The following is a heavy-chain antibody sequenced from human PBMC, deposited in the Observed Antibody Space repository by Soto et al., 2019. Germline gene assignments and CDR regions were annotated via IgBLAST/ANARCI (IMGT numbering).Heavy chain of an antibody. CDR1: GGSSTSYY. CDR2: IYYSGST. D-gene: IGHD6-13*01. V-gene: IGHV4-59*01. Sequence: QVQLQESGPGLVKPSETLSLTCTVSGGSSTSYYWSWIRQPPGKGLEWIGYIYYSGSTNYNPSLKSRVTISVDTSNNQFSLKLSSVTAADTAVYYCARAGSWHSPLDYWGQGTLVTVSS. CDR3: ARAGSWHSPLDY. J-gene: IGHJ4*02.